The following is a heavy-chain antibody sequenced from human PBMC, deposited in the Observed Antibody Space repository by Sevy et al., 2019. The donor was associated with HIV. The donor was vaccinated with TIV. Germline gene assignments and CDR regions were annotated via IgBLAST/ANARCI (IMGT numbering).Heavy chain of an antibody. CDR1: GYTFISYG. Sequence: ASVKVSCKASGYTFISYGITWVRQAPGQGLEWMGWISAYNGNTNYAQKLQGRVTMTTDTSTSIAYMELRSLRSDDTAVYYCARPYCSGGSCYRWYFDYWGQGTLVTVSS. D-gene: IGHD2-15*01. CDR3: ARPYCSGGSCYRWYFDY. V-gene: IGHV1-18*01. CDR2: ISAYNGNT. J-gene: IGHJ4*02.